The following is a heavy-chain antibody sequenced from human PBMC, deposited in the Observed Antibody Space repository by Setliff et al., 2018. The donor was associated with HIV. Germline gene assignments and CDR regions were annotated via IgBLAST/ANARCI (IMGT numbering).Heavy chain of an antibody. D-gene: IGHD2-15*01. CDR1: GGSITSGGHY. V-gene: IGHV4-31*03. CDR2: IYYTGST. J-gene: IGHJ4*02. Sequence: SETLSLTCTVSGGSITSGGHYWSWIRQHPGKGLEWIGYIYYTGSTYYNPSLKSRVTISVDTSKNQFSLNLSSVTAADTALYYCARSSDGFCSGGSCSPVIYYWGQGTLVTVSS. CDR3: ARSSDGFCSGGSCSPVIYY.